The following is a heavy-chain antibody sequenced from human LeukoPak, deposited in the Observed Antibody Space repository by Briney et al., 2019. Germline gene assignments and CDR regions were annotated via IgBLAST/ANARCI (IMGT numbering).Heavy chain of an antibody. CDR2: ISGYNDNT. J-gene: IGHJ5*02. CDR3: ARDVAAAGVDP. CDR1: GYTFTTSG. V-gene: IGHV1-18*01. D-gene: IGHD6-13*01. Sequence: ASVRVSCKASGYTFTTSGTSWVRQAPGHGLEWMGWISGYNDNTDYAQKFQGRVTMTTDISTSTAYMELRSLRSDDTAVYYCARDVAAAGVDPWGQGTLVIVSS.